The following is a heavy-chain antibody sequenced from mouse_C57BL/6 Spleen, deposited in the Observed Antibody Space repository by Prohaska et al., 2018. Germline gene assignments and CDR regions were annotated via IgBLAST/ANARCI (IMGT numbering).Heavy chain of an antibody. V-gene: IGHV4-1*01. Sequence: KGLEWIGEINPDSSTINYAPSLKDKFIISRDNAKNTLYLQMSKVRSEDTALYYCARPIYYGNSWYFDVWGTGTTVTVSS. D-gene: IGHD2-1*01. CDR2: INPDSSTI. J-gene: IGHJ1*03. CDR3: ARPIYYGNSWYFDV.